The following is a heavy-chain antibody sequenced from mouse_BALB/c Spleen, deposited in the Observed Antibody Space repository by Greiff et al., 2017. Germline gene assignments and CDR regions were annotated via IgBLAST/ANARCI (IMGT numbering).Heavy chain of an antibody. Sequence: EVQGVESGGGLVQPKGSLKLSCAASGFTFNTYAMNWVRQAPGKGLEWVARIRSKSNNYATYYADSVKDRFTISRDDSQSMLYLQMNNLKTEDTAMYYCVRHYYRYDDWYFDVWGAGTTVTVSS. D-gene: IGHD2-14*01. V-gene: IGHV10-1*02. CDR2: IRSKSNNYAT. CDR1: GFTFNTYA. J-gene: IGHJ1*01. CDR3: VRHYYRYDDWYFDV.